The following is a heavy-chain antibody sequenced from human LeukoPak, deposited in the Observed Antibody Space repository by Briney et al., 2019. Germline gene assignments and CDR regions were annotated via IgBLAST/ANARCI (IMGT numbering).Heavy chain of an antibody. CDR2: ISAYNGNT. CDR1: GYTFTSYG. V-gene: IGHV1-18*01. CDR3: AIGPHKHLGPYSSAWDGGDY. J-gene: IGHJ4*02. Sequence: ASVKVSCKASGYTFTSYGISWVRQAPGQGLEWMGWISAYNGNTNYAQKLQGRVTMTTDTSTSTAYMELRSLRSDDTAVYYCAIGPHKHLGPYSSAWDGGDYWGQGTLVTVSS. D-gene: IGHD6-19*01.